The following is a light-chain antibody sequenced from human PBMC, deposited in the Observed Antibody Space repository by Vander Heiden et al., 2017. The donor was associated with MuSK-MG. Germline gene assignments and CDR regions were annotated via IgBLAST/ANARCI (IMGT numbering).Light chain of an antibody. CDR3: QQCYTTPPT. V-gene: IGKV1-39*01. CDR1: QTIFNY. CDR2: SAS. J-gene: IGKJ4*01. Sequence: DIHLTQSPSSLSASVGDRVTITCRASQTIFNYLNWYQQSPGKAPKLLIYSASTLQSGTPPRFSGSGSGTDFTLVISSLQPEDFATYYCQQCYTTPPTFGGGTKIETK.